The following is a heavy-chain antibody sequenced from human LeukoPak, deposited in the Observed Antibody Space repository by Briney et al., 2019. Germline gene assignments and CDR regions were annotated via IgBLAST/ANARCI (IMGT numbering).Heavy chain of an antibody. Sequence: SETLSLTCTVSGGSITNYYWSWIRQPPGEGLEWIGYVYAGGATNSNPSLKSRVTISVDTSKNQFSLKLSSVTAADTAVYYCARHGKGVTYFYTFNIWGQGTVVAVSS. CDR3: ARHGKGVTYFYTFNI. CDR2: VYAGGAT. J-gene: IGHJ3*02. V-gene: IGHV4-59*08. D-gene: IGHD2/OR15-2a*01. CDR1: GGSITNYY.